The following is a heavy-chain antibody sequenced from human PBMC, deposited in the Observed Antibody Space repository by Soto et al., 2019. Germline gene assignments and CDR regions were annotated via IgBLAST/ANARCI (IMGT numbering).Heavy chain of an antibody. Sequence: EVQLVESGGGLIQPGGSLRLSCAASEFTFSDYWMHWVRQAPGKGLVWVSRIKYDATTTNYADSVRGRFTISIDNAKNTVYLQIDSLRADDTGVYYCARGLKGFYGSDYWGQGTLVTVSS. CDR3: ARGLKGFYGSDY. D-gene: IGHD3-10*01. J-gene: IGHJ4*02. V-gene: IGHV3-74*01. CDR2: IKYDATTT. CDR1: EFTFSDYW.